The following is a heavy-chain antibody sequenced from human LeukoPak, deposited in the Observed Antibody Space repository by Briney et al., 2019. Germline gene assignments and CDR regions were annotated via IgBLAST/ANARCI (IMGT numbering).Heavy chain of an antibody. D-gene: IGHD2-21*01. V-gene: IGHV4-34*01. CDR3: VRMRCGLRQNKCYNH. J-gene: IGHJ5*02. CDR1: GLSISDHY. CDR2: VPPGGYT. Sequence: SENLSLTCAVSGLSISDHYWSWMRQSPGRGLEGIVEVPPGGYTNYNPSLRSQAILAQDTSQSHLFLRLTPVTAADTAIYYCVRMRCGLRQNKCYNHWARGTMVSVSS.